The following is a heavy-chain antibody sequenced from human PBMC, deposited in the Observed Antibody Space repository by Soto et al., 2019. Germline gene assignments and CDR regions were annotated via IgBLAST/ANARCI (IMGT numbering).Heavy chain of an antibody. CDR3: ARTMYYYDSSGYDY. V-gene: IGHV4-34*01. Sequence: LSLTCAVYGGSFSGYYWSWIRQPPGKGLEWIGEINHSGSTNYNPSLKSRVTISVDTSKNQFSLKLSSVTAADTAVYYCARTMYYYDSSGYDYWGQGTLVTVSS. CDR2: INHSGST. D-gene: IGHD3-22*01. CDR1: GGSFSGYY. J-gene: IGHJ4*02.